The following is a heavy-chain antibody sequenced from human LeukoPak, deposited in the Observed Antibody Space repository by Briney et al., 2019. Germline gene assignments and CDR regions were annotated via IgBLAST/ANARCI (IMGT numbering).Heavy chain of an antibody. D-gene: IGHD5-24*01. V-gene: IGHV1-46*01. CDR1: GYTFTTYY. CDR3: ARGTRGGRWLQLPIY. Sequence: GASVKVSCKASGYTFTTYYVHWVRQAPGQGLEWMGIINPSGGSTTYAQKFRGRLTMTRDMSTSTVYMELSSLRSEDTAVYYCARGTRGGRWLQLPIYWGQGTLVTVSS. CDR2: INPSGGST. J-gene: IGHJ4*02.